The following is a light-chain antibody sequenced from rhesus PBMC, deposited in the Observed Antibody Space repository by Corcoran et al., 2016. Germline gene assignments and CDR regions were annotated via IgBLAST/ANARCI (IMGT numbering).Light chain of an antibody. J-gene: IGKJ4*01. V-gene: IGKV2S2*01. CDR2: KVS. CDR1: QSLLHSNGNTY. CDR3: MQSTKDPT. Sequence: DIVMTQTPLSLPVTPGEPASISCRSSQSLLHSNGNTYLDWYLQKPGQSPRLLIYKVSNRESGGPDRFSGSGSGTDFTLKISRVEPEGVGVYSCMQSTKDPTFGGGTKVELK.